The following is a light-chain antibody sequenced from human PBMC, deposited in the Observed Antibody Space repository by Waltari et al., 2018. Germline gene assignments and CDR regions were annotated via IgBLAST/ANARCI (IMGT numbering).Light chain of an antibody. CDR2: FNRDGGH. Sequence: QEIEKGPLYLMKFNRDGGHWKGDDIPDRFSGSSSGAERYLTISSVQPEDEADYYCQSGGHGTWVFGGGTKLTVL. J-gene: IGLJ3*02. CDR3: QSGGHGTWV. V-gene: IGLV4-69*01.